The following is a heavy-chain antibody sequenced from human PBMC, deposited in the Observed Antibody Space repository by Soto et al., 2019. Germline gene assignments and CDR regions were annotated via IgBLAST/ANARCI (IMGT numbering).Heavy chain of an antibody. CDR1: GLIFSDYH. D-gene: IGHD6-19*01. V-gene: IGHV3-72*01. CDR3: AMLGGWSGGSSGMDV. J-gene: IGHJ6*02. CDR2: IRRKANSYTT. Sequence: EVQLVESGGGLVQPGGSLRLSCAASGLIFSDYHMDWVRQAPGKGLEWVGRIRRKANSYTTEYAASVKGRFTISSDDSKHSLYLQMNSLKSEDTAVYYCAMLGGWSGGSSGMDVWGQGTTVTVSS.